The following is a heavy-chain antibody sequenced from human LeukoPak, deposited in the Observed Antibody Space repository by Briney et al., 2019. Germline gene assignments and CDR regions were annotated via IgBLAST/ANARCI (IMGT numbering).Heavy chain of an antibody. V-gene: IGHV5-51*01. D-gene: IGHD3-10*01. CDR2: IFPTDSDT. CDR3: ARLGGNVDH. Sequence: AGASLKISCKASGYRFTTSWIGWARQMPGKGLEWMGIIFPTDSDTRYSQSFQGQVTISVDKSISTAYLQWSSLQASDTAMYYCARLGGNVDHWGQGTLVVVYS. CDR1: GYRFTTSW. J-gene: IGHJ4*02.